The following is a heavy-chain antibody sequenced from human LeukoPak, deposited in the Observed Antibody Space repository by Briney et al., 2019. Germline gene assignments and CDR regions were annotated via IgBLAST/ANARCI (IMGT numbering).Heavy chain of an antibody. J-gene: IGHJ6*02. D-gene: IGHD5-12*01. CDR2: IYYSGST. CDR1: GGSISSSSYY. CDR3: ARGGGGYNGFYYGMDV. V-gene: IGHV4-39*07. Sequence: SETLSLTCTVSGGSISSSSYYWGWIRQPPRKGLEWIGSIYYSGSTNYNPSLKSRVTISVDTSKNQFSLKLSSVTAADTAVYYCARGGGGYNGFYYGMDVWGQGTTVTVSS.